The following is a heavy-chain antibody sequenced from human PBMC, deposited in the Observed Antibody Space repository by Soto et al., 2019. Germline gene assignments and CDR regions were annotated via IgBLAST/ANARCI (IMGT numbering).Heavy chain of an antibody. CDR3: ARARVYCSGGSCYSDWFDP. V-gene: IGHV1-18*01. D-gene: IGHD2-15*01. CDR2: ISAYNGNT. CDR1: GYIFTSYG. Sequence: GASVKVSCKASGYIFTSYGISWVRQAPGQGLEWMGWISAYNGNTNYAQKLQGRVTMTTDTSTSTAYMELRSLRSDDTAVYYCARARVYCSGGSCYSDWFDPWGQGTLVTVSS. J-gene: IGHJ5*02.